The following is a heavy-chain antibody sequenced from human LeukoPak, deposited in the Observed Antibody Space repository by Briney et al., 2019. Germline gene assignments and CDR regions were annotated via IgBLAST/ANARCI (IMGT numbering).Heavy chain of an antibody. CDR2: IKEDGSEK. V-gene: IGHV3-7*01. D-gene: IGHD1-26*01. CDR1: GFTFSNYW. J-gene: IGHJ4*02. Sequence: GGSLRLSCAASGFTFSNYWMTWVRQAPGKGLEWVANIKEDGSEKYYVDSVEGRFTISRDNAENSLYLQMNSLRAEDTAVYYCARGGHYHYWGQGTLVTVSS. CDR3: ARGGHYHY.